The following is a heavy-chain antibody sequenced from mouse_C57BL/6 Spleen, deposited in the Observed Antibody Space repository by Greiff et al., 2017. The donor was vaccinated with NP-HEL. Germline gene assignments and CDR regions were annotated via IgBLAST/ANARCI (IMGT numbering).Heavy chain of an antibody. D-gene: IGHD1-1*01. Sequence: QVQLQQPGAELVMPGASVKLSCKASGYTFTSYWMHWVKQRPGQGLEWIGEIDPSDSYTNYNQKFKGKSTLTVDKSSSTAYMQLSSLTSEDSAVYYCARRGIYYYGSKYYLDYWGQGTTLTVSS. V-gene: IGHV1-69*01. CDR1: GYTFTSYW. CDR2: IDPSDSYT. J-gene: IGHJ2*01. CDR3: ARRGIYYYGSKYYLDY.